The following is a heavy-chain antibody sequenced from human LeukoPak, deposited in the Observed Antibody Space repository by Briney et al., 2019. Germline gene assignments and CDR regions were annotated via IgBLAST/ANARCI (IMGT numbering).Heavy chain of an antibody. Sequence: GSVKVSCKASGYTFTGYYMHWVGQAPGQGVEGMGWINPITGGTNYAQKFPGTVTMTRDTSISTPYMELSRLRSDDTAVYYCARGKAQGTTAGITQFDYGGQGTLVTVS. CDR2: INPITGGT. V-gene: IGHV1-2*02. CDR3: ARGKAQGTTAGITQFDY. J-gene: IGHJ4*02. CDR1: GYTFTGYY. D-gene: IGHD1-1*01.